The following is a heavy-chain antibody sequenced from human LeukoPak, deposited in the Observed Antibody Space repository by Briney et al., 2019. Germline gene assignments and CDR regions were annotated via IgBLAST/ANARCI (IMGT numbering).Heavy chain of an antibody. CDR3: ASGGSR. Sequence: GASVKVSCKASGYTFTDYYIHWVRQAPGEGLQWMGWINPNSGSTNYAQRFQDRVAMTRDTSITTVYMELSRLTSDDTAVYYCASGGSRWGQGTLVTVSS. J-gene: IGHJ4*02. CDR1: GYTFTDYY. D-gene: IGHD3-10*01. CDR2: INPNSGST. V-gene: IGHV1-2*02.